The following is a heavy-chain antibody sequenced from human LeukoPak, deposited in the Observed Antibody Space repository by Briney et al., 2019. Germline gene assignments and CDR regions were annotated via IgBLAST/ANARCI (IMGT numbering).Heavy chain of an antibody. J-gene: IGHJ4*02. V-gene: IGHV4-31*03. Sequence: SETLSLTCTVSGGSISSGGYYWSWIRQHPGKGLEWIGYIYYSGSTYYNPSLKSRVTISVDTSKNQFSLKLSSVTAADTAVYYCARGRLDYYGSGSYYILDYWGQGTLVTVS. D-gene: IGHD3-10*01. CDR3: ARGRLDYYGSGSYYILDY. CDR2: IYYSGST. CDR1: GGSISSGGYY.